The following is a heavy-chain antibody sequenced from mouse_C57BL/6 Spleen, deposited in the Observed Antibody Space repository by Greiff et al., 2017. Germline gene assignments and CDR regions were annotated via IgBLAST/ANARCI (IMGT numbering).Heavy chain of an antibody. D-gene: IGHD2-4*01. V-gene: IGHV5-4*01. CDR2: ISDGGSYT. CDR3: ASYDFFAY. Sequence: EVQVVESGGGLVKPGGSLKLSCAASGFTFSSYAMSWVCQSPEKRLEWVATISDGGSYTYYPDNVKGRFTISRDNAKNNLYLQMSHLKSEDTAMYYCASYDFFAYWGQGTLVTVSA. J-gene: IGHJ3*01. CDR1: GFTFSSYA.